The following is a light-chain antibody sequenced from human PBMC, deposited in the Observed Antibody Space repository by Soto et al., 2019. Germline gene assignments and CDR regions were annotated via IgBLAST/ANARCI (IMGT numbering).Light chain of an antibody. CDR1: SSDVGGYNY. Sequence: QSALTQPPSASGSPGQSVTISCTGTSSDVGGYNYVSWYQQHPRKAPKLLIYEVSKRPSGVPDRFSGSKSGNTASLTVSGLQAADEADYYCNSYAGSYNWVFGGGTKLTVL. CDR3: NSYAGSYNWV. CDR2: EVS. V-gene: IGLV2-8*01. J-gene: IGLJ3*02.